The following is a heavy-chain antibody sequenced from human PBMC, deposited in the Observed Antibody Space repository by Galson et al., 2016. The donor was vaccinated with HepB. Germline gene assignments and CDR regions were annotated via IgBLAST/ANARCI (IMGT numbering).Heavy chain of an antibody. J-gene: IGHJ4*02. Sequence: TLSLTCTVSGGSISSGGYYWNRIRQHPGKGLEWIGYIYYSGNAYYNPSLKSRVTISVDTSKNQFSLKLSSVTAADTAVYYCARVAQSQVAAILFYFDYWGQGTLVTVSS. D-gene: IGHD2-15*01. CDR1: GGSISSGGYY. CDR3: ARVAQSQVAAILFYFDY. CDR2: IYYSGNA. V-gene: IGHV4-31*03.